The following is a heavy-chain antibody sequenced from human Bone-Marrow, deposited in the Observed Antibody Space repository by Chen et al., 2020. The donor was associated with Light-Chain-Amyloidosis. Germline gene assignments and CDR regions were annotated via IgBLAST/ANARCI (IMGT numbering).Heavy chain of an antibody. J-gene: IGHJ4*02. Sequence: EVQLEQSGPEVTKPGESLPVSCKGSGYAFPNYWIGWVRQKPGKGLEWMGVIYPDDSDARYSPSFECKVTISADKSITTAYLQWRSLKASDTAMYYCARRRDGYNFDYWGQGTLVTVSS. CDR1: GYAFPNYW. V-gene: IGHV5-51*01. D-gene: IGHD5-12*01. CDR3: ARRRDGYNFDY. CDR2: IYPDDSDA.